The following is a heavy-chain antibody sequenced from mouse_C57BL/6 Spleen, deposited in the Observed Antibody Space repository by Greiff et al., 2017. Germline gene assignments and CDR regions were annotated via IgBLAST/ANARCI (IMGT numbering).Heavy chain of an antibody. CDR1: GFSFTSYG. V-gene: IGHV2-9*01. J-gene: IGHJ3*01. CDR2: IWGGGST. Sequence: VKLLESGPGLVAPSPCLSISCTASGFSFTSYGVDWVRQPPGKGLEWLGVIWGGGSTNYNSALMSRLSISKDNSKSQVFLKMNSLQTDDTAMYYCAELTGTEFAYWGQGTLVTVSA. D-gene: IGHD4-1*01. CDR3: AELTGTEFAY.